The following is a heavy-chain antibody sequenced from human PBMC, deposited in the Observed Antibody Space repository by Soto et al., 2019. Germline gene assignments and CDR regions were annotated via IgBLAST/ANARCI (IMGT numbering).Heavy chain of an antibody. Sequence: ASVKVSCKASGGTFSSYAISWVRQAPGQGLEWMGGIIPIFATANYAQKFQGRVTITADKSTTTAYMELYSLRSDDTAVYYCARGEVDTAPFDPWGQGTLVTVSS. CDR2: IIPIFATA. D-gene: IGHD5-18*01. J-gene: IGHJ5*02. CDR1: GGTFSSYA. V-gene: IGHV1-69*06. CDR3: ARGEVDTAPFDP.